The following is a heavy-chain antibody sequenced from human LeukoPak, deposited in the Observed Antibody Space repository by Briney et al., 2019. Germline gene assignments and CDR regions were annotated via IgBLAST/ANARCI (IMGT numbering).Heavy chain of an antibody. J-gene: IGHJ4*02. CDR2: IPYDGSQN. V-gene: IGHV3-30*04. D-gene: IGHD2-2*01. CDR3: TREGRFKAQHLFDY. CDR1: DFPFIGYT. Sequence: GGSLRLSCAASDFPFIGYTMHWVRQAPGKGLEWVAGIPYDGSQNSYADSVKGRFSISRDNSKTALYLQLSSLRPEDTAVYYCTREGRFKAQHLFDYWGQGTMVTVSS.